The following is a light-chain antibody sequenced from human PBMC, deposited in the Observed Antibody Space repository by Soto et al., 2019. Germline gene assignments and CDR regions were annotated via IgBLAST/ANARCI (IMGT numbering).Light chain of an antibody. CDR2: AAS. V-gene: IGKV1-9*01. CDR1: QGVSSY. J-gene: IGKJ5*01. Sequence: IPLTQSPSSLSASKGDRATLSCRASQGVSSYLAWYQQKPGQALRLLIYAASTLESGVPSRFSGSGSGTDFTLTISCLQPEDFVTYCCQQLNTYPITFGQGTLLEIK. CDR3: QQLNTYPIT.